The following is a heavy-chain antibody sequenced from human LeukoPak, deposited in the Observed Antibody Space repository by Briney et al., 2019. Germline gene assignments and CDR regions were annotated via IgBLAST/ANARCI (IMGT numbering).Heavy chain of an antibody. V-gene: IGHV3-23*01. CDR2: ISGSGGST. D-gene: IGHD3-10*01. Sequence: PGGSLRLSCAASGFTFSSYGMSWVRQAPGKGLEWVSAISGSGGSTYYADSVKGRFTISRDNSKNTLYLQMNSLRAEDTAVYYCAKDSYYGSGSYFDYWGQGTLVTVSS. J-gene: IGHJ4*02. CDR1: GFTFSSYG. CDR3: AKDSYYGSGSYFDY.